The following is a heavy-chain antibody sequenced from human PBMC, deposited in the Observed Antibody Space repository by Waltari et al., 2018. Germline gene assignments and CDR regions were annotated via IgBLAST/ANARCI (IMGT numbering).Heavy chain of an antibody. CDR1: RGTFSIYG. Sequence: QVQLVQSGAEVKEPGSSVKVSCKASRGTFSIYGITWLRQAPGQGLEWMGRIIPMDGVTNYAQKFQGRVTISADKSTYTAYMDLSSLTSEDTAVYFCARDLGTTVTEQYFDSWGQGTLVTVSS. V-gene: IGHV1-69*09. J-gene: IGHJ4*02. CDR2: IIPMDGVT. D-gene: IGHD4-17*01. CDR3: ARDLGTTVTEQYFDS.